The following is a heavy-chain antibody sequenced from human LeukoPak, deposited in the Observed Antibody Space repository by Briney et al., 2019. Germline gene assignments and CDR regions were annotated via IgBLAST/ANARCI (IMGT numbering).Heavy chain of an antibody. CDR1: GGSFSGYY. D-gene: IGHD5-24*01. CDR3: ARTEMATKVYYFDY. Sequence: SETLSLTCAVYGGSFSGYYWSWIRQPPGKGLEWIGEINHSGSTNYNPSLKSRVTISVDTSKNQFSLKLSSVTAADTALYYCARTEMATKVYYFDYWGQGTLVTVSS. V-gene: IGHV4-34*01. CDR2: INHSGST. J-gene: IGHJ4*02.